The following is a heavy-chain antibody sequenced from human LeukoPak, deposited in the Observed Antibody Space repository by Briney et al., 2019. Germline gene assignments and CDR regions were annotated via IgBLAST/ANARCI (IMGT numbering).Heavy chain of an antibody. J-gene: IGHJ4*02. V-gene: IGHV3-23*01. Sequence: PGGSLRLSCTASGFTFRSYVFSWVRQAPGKGLEWVSAISDSGDGTYYADSVKGRFTISRDNSKNTLYLQMNGLGAEDTAVYYCAKAHAIRQFDYWGQGTLVTVSS. CDR3: AKAHAIRQFDY. CDR2: ISDSGDGT. CDR1: GFTFRSYV. D-gene: IGHD5-12*01.